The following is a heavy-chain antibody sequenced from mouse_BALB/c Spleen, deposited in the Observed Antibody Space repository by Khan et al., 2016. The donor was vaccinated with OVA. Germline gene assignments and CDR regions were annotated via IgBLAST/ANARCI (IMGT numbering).Heavy chain of an antibody. D-gene: IGHD1-1*01. CDR2: ISSGGSFT. CDR1: GFTFSNYA. V-gene: IGHV5-9-3*01. CDR3: SRTPGYYGSNYFDY. Sequence: EVQLQESGGGLVKPGGSLKLSCAASGFTFSNYAMSWVRQTPEKRLEWVATISSGGSFTYYPDSVKGRFTIYRDNAKNTLYLQMSSLRSEDTAMFYCSRTPGYYGSNYFDYLGQGTTLTVAS. J-gene: IGHJ2*01.